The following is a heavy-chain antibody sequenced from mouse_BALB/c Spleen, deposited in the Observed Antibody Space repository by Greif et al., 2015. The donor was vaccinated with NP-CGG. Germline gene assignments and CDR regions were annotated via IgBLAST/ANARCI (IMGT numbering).Heavy chain of an antibody. CDR1: GFNIKDTY. D-gene: IGHD2-12*01. Sequence: EVQLQQSGAELVKPGASVKLSCTASGFNIKDTYMHWVKQRPEQGLEWIGRIDPANINPKCDPKFQGKATITPDTPSNTASLQLSSLTSEDTAVYVCAKAYYKSLGLAYWGQGTLVTVSA. V-gene: IGHV14-3*02. CDR2: IDPANINP. CDR3: AKAYYKSLGLAY. J-gene: IGHJ3*01.